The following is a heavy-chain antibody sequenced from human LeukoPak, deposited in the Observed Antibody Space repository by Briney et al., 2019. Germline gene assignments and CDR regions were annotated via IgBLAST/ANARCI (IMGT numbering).Heavy chain of an antibody. J-gene: IGHJ6*02. D-gene: IGHD3-22*01. V-gene: IGHV4-31*03. Sequence: SETLSLTCTVSGGSISSGGDYWSWIRQHPGKGLEWIGYIYYSGSTYYNPSLKSRVTISVDTSKNQFSLKLSSVTAADTAVYYCARTPRGNYYDSSAQKNYYYYYGMDVWGQGTTVTVSS. CDR2: IYYSGST. CDR3: ARTPRGNYYDSSAQKNYYYYYGMDV. CDR1: GGSISSGGDY.